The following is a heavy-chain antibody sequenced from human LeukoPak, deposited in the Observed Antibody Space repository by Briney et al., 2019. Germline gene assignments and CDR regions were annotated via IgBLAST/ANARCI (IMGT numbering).Heavy chain of an antibody. Sequence: PSETLSLTCAVYGGSFSGYYWSWIRQPLGKGLEWIGEINHSGSTNYNPSLKSRVTISVDTSKNQFSLKLSSVTAADTAVYYCAGAPSYYYDSSGYGKTAFDIWGQGTMVTVSS. CDR3: AGAPSYYYDSSGYGKTAFDI. D-gene: IGHD3-22*01. J-gene: IGHJ3*02. CDR1: GGSFSGYY. V-gene: IGHV4-34*01. CDR2: INHSGST.